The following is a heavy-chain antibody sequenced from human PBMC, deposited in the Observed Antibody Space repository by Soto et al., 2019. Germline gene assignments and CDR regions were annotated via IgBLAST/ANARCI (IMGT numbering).Heavy chain of an antibody. V-gene: IGHV1-3*01. Sequence: GASVKVSCKASGYTFTSYAVHWVRQAPGQRLEWMGWINAGNGNTKYPQKFQGRVTITRDTSASTAYMELSSLRSEDTAVYYCARGTLVAARPYWYWGQGTLVTVSS. CDR2: INAGNGNT. CDR3: ARGTLVAARPYWY. D-gene: IGHD6-6*01. J-gene: IGHJ4*02. CDR1: GYTFTSYA.